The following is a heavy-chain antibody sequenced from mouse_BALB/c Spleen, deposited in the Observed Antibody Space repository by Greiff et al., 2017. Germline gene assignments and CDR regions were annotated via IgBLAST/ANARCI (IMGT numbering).Heavy chain of an antibody. D-gene: IGHD1-1*01. V-gene: IGHV2-6-7*01. J-gene: IGHJ2*01. CDR1: GFSLTGYG. CDR2: IWGDGST. CDR3: ARAPPYGSSYFDY. Sequence: VQVVESGPGLVAPSQSLSITCTVSGFSLTGYGVNWVRQPPGKGLEWLGMIWGDGSTDYNSALKSRLSISKDNSKSQVFLKMNSLQTDDTARYYCARAPPYGSSYFDYWGQGTTLTVSS.